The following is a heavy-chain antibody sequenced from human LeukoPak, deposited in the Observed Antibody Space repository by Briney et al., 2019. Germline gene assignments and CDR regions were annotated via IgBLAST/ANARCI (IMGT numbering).Heavy chain of an antibody. J-gene: IGHJ5*02. V-gene: IGHV3-48*01. CDR2: ISSGSSIV. CDR1: GFTFSSYS. CDR3: ARVPRGKWFDP. Sequence: GGSLRLSCAASGFTFSSYSMNWVRQAPGKGLEWVSYISSGSSIVYYADSVKGRFTISRDNAKNSLYLQINSLRAEDTAIYYCARVPRGKWFDPWGQGTLVTVSS.